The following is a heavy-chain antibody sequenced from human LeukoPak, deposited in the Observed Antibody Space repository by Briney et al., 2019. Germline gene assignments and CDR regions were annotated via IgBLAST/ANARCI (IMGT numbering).Heavy chain of an antibody. V-gene: IGHV3-23*01. CDR3: AKGQIQYSGRPYYFDY. D-gene: IGHD5-12*01. J-gene: IGHJ4*02. CDR2: ISGSGTST. CDR1: GFTFSNYA. Sequence: GGSLRLSCAASGFTFSNYAMSWVRQAPGKGLEWVSSISGSGTSTYSADSVKGRFTISRDNSKNTLYLQMNSLRAEDTAVYYCAKGQIQYSGRPYYFDYWGQGTLVTVSS.